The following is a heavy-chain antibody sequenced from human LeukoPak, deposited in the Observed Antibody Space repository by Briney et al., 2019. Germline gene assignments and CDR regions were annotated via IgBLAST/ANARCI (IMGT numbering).Heavy chain of an antibody. V-gene: IGHV1-18*01. D-gene: IGHD6-13*01. CDR2: ISAYNGNT. CDR1: GYSFTSYG. J-gene: IGHJ2*01. Sequence: ASVKVSCKASGYSFTSYGISWVRQAPGQGLKWMGWISAYNGNTKHAQKLQGRVTMTTDTSTSTGYMELRSLRSDDTAVYYCARDGGVDSSWNWYFDLWGRGTLVTVSS. CDR3: ARDGGVDSSWNWYFDL.